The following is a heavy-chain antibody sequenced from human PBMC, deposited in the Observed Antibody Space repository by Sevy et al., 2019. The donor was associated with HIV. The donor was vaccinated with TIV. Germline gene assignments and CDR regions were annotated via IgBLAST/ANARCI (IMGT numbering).Heavy chain of an antibody. J-gene: IGHJ4*02. Sequence: GGSLRLSCAASGFIFSNYDMNWVRQAPGKGLEWVSSISSASSYIYYADSVKGRFTVSRDNAKDSLYLQMHSLRAEDTATYYCARALDYYDSGGYFYWGLGTLVTVSS. V-gene: IGHV3-21*01. CDR3: ARALDYYDSGGYFY. CDR2: ISSASSYI. D-gene: IGHD3-22*01. CDR1: GFIFSNYD.